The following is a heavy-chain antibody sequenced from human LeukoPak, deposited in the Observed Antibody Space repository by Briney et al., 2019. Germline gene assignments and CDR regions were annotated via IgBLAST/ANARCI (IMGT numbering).Heavy chain of an antibody. CDR2: ISYDGSNQ. V-gene: IGHV3-30*03. D-gene: IGHD3-3*01. J-gene: IGHJ3*02. Sequence: GGSLRLSCAASGFTFSSYGMHWVRQAPGKGLEWVAIISYDGSNQYYADSVNGRFTISRDNAKNSLYLQMNSLRAEDTAVYFWAILSLGVAPLFRGGSFDIWGQGTMVTVSS. CDR1: GFTFSSYG. CDR3: AILSLGVAPLFRGGSFDI.